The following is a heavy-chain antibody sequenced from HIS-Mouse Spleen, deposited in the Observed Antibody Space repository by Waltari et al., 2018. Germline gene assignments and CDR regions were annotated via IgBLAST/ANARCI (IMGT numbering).Heavy chain of an antibody. CDR2: IYYSGST. CDR1: GGSISSSSYY. V-gene: IGHV4-39*07. D-gene: IGHD1-26*01. CDR3: ARDRELYFDY. J-gene: IGHJ4*02. Sequence: QLQLKESGPGLAKPSETLPLTCTVSGGSISSSSYYWGWIRQPPGKGLEWIGSIYYSGSTYYNPSLKSRVTISVDTSKNQFSLKLSSVTAADTAVYYCARDRELYFDYWGQGTLVTVSS.